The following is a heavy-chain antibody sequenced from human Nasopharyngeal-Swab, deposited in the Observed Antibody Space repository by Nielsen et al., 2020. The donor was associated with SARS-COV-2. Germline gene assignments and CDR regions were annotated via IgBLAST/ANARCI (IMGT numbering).Heavy chain of an antibody. J-gene: IGHJ4*02. V-gene: IGHV3-23*01. D-gene: IGHD3-3*01. CDR2: ISSSGGST. CDR3: AKDQEESYYDFWSGYYTSDY. Sequence: GESLKISCAASGFTLSSYAMNWVRQAPGKGLEWVSVISSSGGSTYYADSVKGRFTISRDNSKNTLYLQMNSLRAEDTAIYYCAKDQEESYYDFWSGYYTSDYWGQGTLVTVSS. CDR1: GFTLSSYA.